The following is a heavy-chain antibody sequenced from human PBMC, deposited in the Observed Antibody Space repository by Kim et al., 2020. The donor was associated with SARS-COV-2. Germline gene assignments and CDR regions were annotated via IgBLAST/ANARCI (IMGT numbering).Heavy chain of an antibody. Sequence: AQKFQGRVTMTRDTSTSTVYMELSSLRSEDTAVYYWASGMATTKLYNFDYWGQGTLVTVSS. J-gene: IGHJ4*02. D-gene: IGHD1-1*01. CDR3: ASGMATTKLYNFDY. V-gene: IGHV1-46*01.